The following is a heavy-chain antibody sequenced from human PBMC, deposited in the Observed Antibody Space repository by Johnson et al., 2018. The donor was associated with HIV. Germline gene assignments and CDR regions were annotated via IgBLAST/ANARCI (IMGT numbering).Heavy chain of an antibody. D-gene: IGHD5-18*01. V-gene: IGHV3-20*04. Sequence: MLLVESGGGVVQPGGSLRLSCAASGFTFDDYGMSWVRQVPGNGLEWVSGINWNGGNTGYVDSVKGRFTISRDNAKNKLYLQRNSLRAEDTAVYCCAQLPVRSGYFDDAFNSWCQGTMVTVSS. J-gene: IGHJ3*02. CDR3: AQLPVRSGYFDDAFNS. CDR2: INWNGGNT. CDR1: GFTFDDYG.